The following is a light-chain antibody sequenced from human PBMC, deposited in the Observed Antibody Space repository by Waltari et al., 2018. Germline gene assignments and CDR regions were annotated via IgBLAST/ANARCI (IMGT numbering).Light chain of an antibody. J-gene: IGLJ3*02. CDR3: NSYTGSSSWV. Sequence: QSALTQPASVSGSPGQSITISCTGTNSDVGFYNYVSWYQQHPGKAPKLLIYDVSLRPSGVSNRFSGSKAGNTASLTISGLQAEDEADYYCNSYTGSSSWVFGGGTRLTVL. CDR1: NSDVGFYNY. V-gene: IGLV2-14*03. CDR2: DVS.